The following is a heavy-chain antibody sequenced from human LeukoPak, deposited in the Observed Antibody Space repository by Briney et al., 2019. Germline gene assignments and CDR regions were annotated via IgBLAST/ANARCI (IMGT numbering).Heavy chain of an antibody. D-gene: IGHD3-22*01. Sequence: PGGSLRLSCAASEFTFSNFAMSWVRQALGKGLEWVSTISGSGDNTYYTDSVKGRFTISRDNSKNTLSLHMNTLRAEDTAVYYCAKDLLQTFFFDSSGYYSDAFGMWGQGTMVTVSP. V-gene: IGHV3-23*01. CDR1: EFTFSNFA. CDR2: ISGSGDNT. CDR3: AKDLLQTFFFDSSGYYSDAFGM. J-gene: IGHJ3*02.